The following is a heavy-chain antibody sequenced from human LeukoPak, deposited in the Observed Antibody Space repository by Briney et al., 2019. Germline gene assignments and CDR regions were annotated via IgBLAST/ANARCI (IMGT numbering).Heavy chain of an antibody. CDR1: GYTFTGYY. CDR2: INPNSGGT. D-gene: IGHD4-17*01. CDR3: ARDRGYGDYIDAFDI. V-gene: IGHV1-2*02. Sequence: ASVKVSCKASGYTFTGYYMHWMRQAPGQGLEWMGWINPNSGGTNYAQKFQGRVTMTRDTSISTAYMELSRLRSDDTAVYYCARDRGYGDYIDAFDIWGQGTMVTVSS. J-gene: IGHJ3*02.